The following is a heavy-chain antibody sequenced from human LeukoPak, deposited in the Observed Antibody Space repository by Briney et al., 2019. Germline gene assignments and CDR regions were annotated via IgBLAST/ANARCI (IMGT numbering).Heavy chain of an antibody. Sequence: GGSLRLSCAASGFTFSSYAMHWVRLAPGKGLEWVAVIWYDGSNENYADSVRGRFTVSRDNSKNTLYLHMNSVRAEDTAVYYCARVAMSDSSGYCDYWGQGTLVTVSS. D-gene: IGHD3-22*01. CDR3: ARVAMSDSSGYCDY. J-gene: IGHJ4*02. V-gene: IGHV3-33*01. CDR1: GFTFSSYA. CDR2: IWYDGSNE.